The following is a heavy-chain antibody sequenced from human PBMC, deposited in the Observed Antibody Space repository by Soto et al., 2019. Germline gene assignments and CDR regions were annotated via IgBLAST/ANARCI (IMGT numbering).Heavy chain of an antibody. J-gene: IGHJ4*02. V-gene: IGHV3-7*04. CDR2: IKQDGSEK. CDR1: AFTFGNYW. Sequence: EVQLVESGGGLVQPGGSLGLSCAASAFTFGNYWMSWVRQAPGKGLECVAKIKQDGSEKYYVETVKGRFTISRDNAKNSVYLQMNSLTVEDTAMYYCARASSSTSGAIDYWGQGTLVTVSS. D-gene: IGHD2-2*01. CDR3: ARASSSTSGAIDY.